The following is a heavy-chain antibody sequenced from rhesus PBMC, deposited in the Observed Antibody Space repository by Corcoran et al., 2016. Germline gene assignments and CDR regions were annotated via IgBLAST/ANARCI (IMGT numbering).Heavy chain of an antibody. Sequence: QVQLQESGPGQVKPSDTQSLTCAVSGGSFRGYYWGWIRQPPGKGLEWIGYISGSSGSTDYNPSLKSRVTISTDTSKNQLSLKLNSVTAADTAVYYCARPLSGYFDLWGPGTPITISS. D-gene: IGHD2-21*01. CDR3: ARPLSGYFDL. CDR2: ISGSSGST. CDR1: GGSFRGYY. V-gene: IGHV4-165*01. J-gene: IGHJ2*01.